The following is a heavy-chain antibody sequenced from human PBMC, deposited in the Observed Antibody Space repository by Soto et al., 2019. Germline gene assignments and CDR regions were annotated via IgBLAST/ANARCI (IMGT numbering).Heavy chain of an antibody. Sequence: QVQLVQSGAEVKKPGASVKVSCKASGYTFTGNYMHWVRQAPGQGLEWMGWINPNSGGTNYAQKFQGWVTMTRDTSISTAYMERSRLRSDDTAVYYCAREDFGDYGVHCYYGIDVWGQGTTVTVSS. D-gene: IGHD4-17*01. V-gene: IGHV1-2*04. J-gene: IGHJ6*02. CDR2: INPNSGGT. CDR3: AREDFGDYGVHCYYGIDV. CDR1: GYTFTGNY.